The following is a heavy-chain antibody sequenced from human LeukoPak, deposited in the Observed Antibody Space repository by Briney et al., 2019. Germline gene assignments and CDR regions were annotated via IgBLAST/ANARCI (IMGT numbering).Heavy chain of an antibody. Sequence: LSLTCTVSGGSISSYYWSWIRQPPGKGLEWVSYISGSSGTIYYGDSVKGRFSISRDNAKNSLYLQMNSLRAEDTAVYYCARQRRYSYGKDAFDIWGQGTLVTVSS. CDR3: ARQRRYSYGKDAFDI. CDR1: GGSISSYY. V-gene: IGHV3-11*01. J-gene: IGHJ4*02. D-gene: IGHD5-18*01. CDR2: ISGSSGTI.